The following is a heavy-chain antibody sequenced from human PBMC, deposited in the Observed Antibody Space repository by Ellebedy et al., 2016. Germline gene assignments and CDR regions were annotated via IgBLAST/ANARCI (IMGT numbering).Heavy chain of an antibody. J-gene: IGHJ6*02. CDR2: ITWNSGSI. V-gene: IGHV3-9*01. CDR3: AKDSPGYSYGFSRDGLDV. Sequence: GGSLRLSXATSGFPFNDYAMHWVRQAPGKGLEWVSGITWNSGSIGYADAVKGRFTISRDNAKNSLYLQMNSLRPEDTALYYCAKDSPGYSYGFSRDGLDVWGQGTMVTVSS. CDR1: GFPFNDYA. D-gene: IGHD5-18*01.